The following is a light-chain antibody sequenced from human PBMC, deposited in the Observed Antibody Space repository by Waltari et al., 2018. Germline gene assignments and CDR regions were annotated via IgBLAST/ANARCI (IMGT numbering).Light chain of an antibody. CDR1: QGVRRN. CDR3: QQYNNWPPT. V-gene: IGKV3-15*01. J-gene: IGKJ1*01. CDR2: GAS. Sequence: EIVMTQSPAPLSVSPGQRATLSCRASQGVRRNLAWYQQKPGQAPRLLIYGASTRATGIPARFSGSGSGTEFTLTISSLQSEDFAVYYCQQYNNWPPTFGQGTKVEIK.